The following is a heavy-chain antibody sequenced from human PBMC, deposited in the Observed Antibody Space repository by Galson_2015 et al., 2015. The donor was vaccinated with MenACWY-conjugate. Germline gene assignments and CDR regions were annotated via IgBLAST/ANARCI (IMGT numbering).Heavy chain of an antibody. J-gene: IGHJ4*02. Sequence: QSGAEVKKPGESLKISCTGSGYTFTNNWIGWVRQMPGKGLEWMGIMDPVDSETRYSPSFQGQVAISADKSISTTFLEWSSLKASDTAGYYCARGAQGYFDYWGQGALVTVSS. CDR1: GYTFTNNW. CDR2: MDPVDSET. V-gene: IGHV5-51*01. D-gene: IGHD3-16*01. CDR3: ARGAQGYFDY.